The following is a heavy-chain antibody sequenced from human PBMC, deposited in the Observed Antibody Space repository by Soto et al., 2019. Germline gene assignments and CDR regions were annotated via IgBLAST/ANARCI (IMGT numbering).Heavy chain of an antibody. CDR3: VRRHVSATGIDWFDP. D-gene: IGHD6-13*01. V-gene: IGHV1-3*01. Sequence: ASVKVSCKASGYTFTSYGIHWVRQAPGQRLEWMGWINAANGDTKYSPKFQGRVTITRDTTASTAYMELSSLRSEDTAVYYCVRRHVSATGIDWFDPWGQGTLVTVSS. CDR1: GYTFTSYG. CDR2: INAANGDT. J-gene: IGHJ5*02.